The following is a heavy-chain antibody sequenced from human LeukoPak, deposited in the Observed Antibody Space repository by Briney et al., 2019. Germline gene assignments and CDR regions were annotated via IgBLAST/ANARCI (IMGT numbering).Heavy chain of an antibody. V-gene: IGHV6-1*01. D-gene: IGHD1-14*01. CDR1: GDSVSINGVA. CDR3: TRVRNSAFDY. CDR2: TYYGSKWSN. Sequence: SQTLSLTCVISGDSVSINGVAWNWVRQSPSRGLEWLGRTYYGSKWSNDYALSVKSRITINPDTSKNQFSLQLTSVTPEDTAVYCTRVRNSAFDYWGQGTLVTVSS. J-gene: IGHJ4*02.